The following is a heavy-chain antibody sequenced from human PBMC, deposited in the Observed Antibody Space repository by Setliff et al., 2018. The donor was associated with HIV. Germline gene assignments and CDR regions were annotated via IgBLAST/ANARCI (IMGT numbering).Heavy chain of an antibody. V-gene: IGHV3-74*03. D-gene: IGHD3-22*01. CDR1: GFTFSPYW. J-gene: IGHJ4*02. CDR2: INSDGTST. Sequence: GESLKISCAASGFTFSPYWMHWVRQAPGKGLVWVLRINSDGTSTTYADSVKGRFTISRDNAKNTLYLQMNSLRAEDTAVYYCARDLSYDYDRSSDTFDYWGQGTLVTVSS. CDR3: ARDLSYDYDRSSDTFDY.